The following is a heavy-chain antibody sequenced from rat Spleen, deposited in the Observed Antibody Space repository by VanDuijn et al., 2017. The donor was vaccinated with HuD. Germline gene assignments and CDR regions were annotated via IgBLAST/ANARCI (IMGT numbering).Heavy chain of an antibody. V-gene: IGHV5-20*01. CDR1: GFTFSDYY. Sequence: EVQLVESGGGLVQPGRSLKLSCAASGFTFSDYYMAWVRQAPTTGLEWVASISYDGGSPYYLDSGKGRFTISRDNAKNTLYLQMDSLRSEDTANYYCARLAYGGYPDWYFDFWGPGTMVTVSS. J-gene: IGHJ1*01. CDR2: ISYDGGSP. D-gene: IGHD1-11*01. CDR3: ARLAYGGYPDWYFDF.